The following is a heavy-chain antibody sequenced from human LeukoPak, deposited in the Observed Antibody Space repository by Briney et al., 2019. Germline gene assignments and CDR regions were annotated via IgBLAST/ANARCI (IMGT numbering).Heavy chain of an antibody. Sequence: SETLSRNCTVSGGSSSSYYWNWIRQPAGKGLEWIGRIYTTGSTNYNPSLKCRVTMSVDTSKTQFSLRLSCVTAADTAVYYCARESCTNGVCYLGWGQGNLVTVSS. D-gene: IGHD2-8*01. CDR2: IYTTGST. J-gene: IGHJ4*02. CDR1: GGSSSSYY. V-gene: IGHV4-4*07. CDR3: ARESCTNGVCYLG.